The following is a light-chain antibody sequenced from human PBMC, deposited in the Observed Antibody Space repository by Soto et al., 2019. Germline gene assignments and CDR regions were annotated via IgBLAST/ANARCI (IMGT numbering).Light chain of an antibody. J-gene: IGKJ4*01. V-gene: IGKV1-5*01. Sequence: DIQMTQSPSTLSASTGDRITITCRASQSISSWLAWYQQKPGKAPKLLIYDASTLESGVPSRFSGSGSGTEFTLTISSLQPDDFATYYCQQYHRYSTFGGGTKVEI. CDR1: QSISSW. CDR3: QQYHRYST. CDR2: DAS.